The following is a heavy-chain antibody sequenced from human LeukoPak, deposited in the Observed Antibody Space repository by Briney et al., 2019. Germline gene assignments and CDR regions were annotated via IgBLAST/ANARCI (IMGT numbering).Heavy chain of an antibody. J-gene: IGHJ6*02. Sequence: PSETLSLTCAVYGGSFSGYYWSWIRQPPGKGLEWIGEINHSGSTNYNPSLESRVTISVDTSRNQFSLKLSSVTAADTAVYYCARIKSYYDFWSGYPPRGMDVWGQGTTVTVSS. V-gene: IGHV4-34*01. D-gene: IGHD3-3*01. CDR3: ARIKSYYDFWSGYPPRGMDV. CDR2: INHSGST. CDR1: GGSFSGYY.